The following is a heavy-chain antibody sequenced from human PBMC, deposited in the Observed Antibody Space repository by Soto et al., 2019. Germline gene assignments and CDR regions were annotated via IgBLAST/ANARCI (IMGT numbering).Heavy chain of an antibody. J-gene: IGHJ6*02. CDR2: ISAYNGNT. CDR3: ARGGAYYDFWSGYYYPHYYYGMDV. Sequence: ASVKVSCKASGYTFTSYGISWVRQAPGQGLEWMGWISAYNGNTNYAQKLQGRVTMTTDTSTSTAYMELRSLRAEDTAVYYCARGGAYYDFWSGYYYPHYYYGMDVWGQGTTVTVSS. D-gene: IGHD3-3*01. CDR1: GYTFTSYG. V-gene: IGHV1-18*04.